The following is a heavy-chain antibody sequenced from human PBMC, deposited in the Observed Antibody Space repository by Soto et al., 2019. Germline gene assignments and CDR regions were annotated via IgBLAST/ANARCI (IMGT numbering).Heavy chain of an antibody. V-gene: IGHV1-3*05. Sequence: QVQLVQSGAEEKKPGASVKVSCKASGYTFTSYAIHWVRQAPGQRLEWMGWINAGNGNTKYSQKFQGRVTITRGTPASTAYMDLSSVRSEDTAVYSCARGGWYFELWGRGTLVTVSS. CDR1: GYTFTSYA. CDR2: INAGNGNT. CDR3: ARGGWYFEL. J-gene: IGHJ2*01.